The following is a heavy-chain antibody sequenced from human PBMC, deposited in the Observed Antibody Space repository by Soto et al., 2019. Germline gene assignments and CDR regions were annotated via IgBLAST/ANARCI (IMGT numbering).Heavy chain of an antibody. CDR2: IYYSGST. Sequence: PSETLSLTCTVSGGSISSSSYYWGWIRQPPGKGLEWIGSIYYSGSTYYNPSLKSRVTISVDTSKNQFSLKLSSVTAADTAVYYCASIHSSGYYYALYYFDYWGQGTLVTVSS. V-gene: IGHV4-39*01. CDR1: GGSISSSSYY. CDR3: ASIHSSGYYYALYYFDY. D-gene: IGHD3-22*01. J-gene: IGHJ4*02.